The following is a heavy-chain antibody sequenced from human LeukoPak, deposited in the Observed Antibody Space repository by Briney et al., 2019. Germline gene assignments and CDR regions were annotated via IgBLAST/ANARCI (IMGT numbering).Heavy chain of an antibody. CDR3: ARRSSSGWYAPPAFDI. Sequence: SETLSLTCVVSGASISSGGYSWSWIRQPPGKGLEWIGEINHSGSTNYNPSLKSRVTISVDTSKNQFSLKLSSVTAADTAVYYCARRSSSGWYAPPAFDIWGQGTMVTVSS. CDR1: GASISSGGYS. J-gene: IGHJ3*02. V-gene: IGHV4-34*01. CDR2: INHSGST. D-gene: IGHD6-19*01.